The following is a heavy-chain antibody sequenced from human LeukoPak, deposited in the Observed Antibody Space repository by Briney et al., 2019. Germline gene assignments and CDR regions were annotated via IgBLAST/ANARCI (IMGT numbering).Heavy chain of an antibody. CDR1: GYTFTGYY. V-gene: IGHV1-2*02. CDR2: INPNSGGT. Sequence: ASVKVSCKASGYTFTGYYMHWVRQAPGQGLEWMGWINPNSGGTNYAQKFQGRVTITADESTSTAYMELSSLRSEDTAVYYCARGNTAMVTGDFDYWGQGTLVTVSS. CDR3: ARGNTAMVTGDFDY. J-gene: IGHJ4*02. D-gene: IGHD5-18*01.